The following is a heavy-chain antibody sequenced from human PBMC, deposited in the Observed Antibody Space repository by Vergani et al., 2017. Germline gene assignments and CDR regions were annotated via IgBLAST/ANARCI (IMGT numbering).Heavy chain of an antibody. CDR3: ARGPARRRNWFDP. J-gene: IGHJ5*02. CDR1: GGSISSSNYY. CDR2: INHSGST. Sequence: QLQLQESGPGLVKPSETLSLTCTVSGGSISSSNYYWGWIRQPPGKGLEWIGEINHSGSTNYNPSLKSRVTISVDTSKNQFSLKLNSVTAADTAVYYCARGPARRRNWFDPWGQGTQVIVSS. V-gene: IGHV4-39*07. D-gene: IGHD6-6*01.